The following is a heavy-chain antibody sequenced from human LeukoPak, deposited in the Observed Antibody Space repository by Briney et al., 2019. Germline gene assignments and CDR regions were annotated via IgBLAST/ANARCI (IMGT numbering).Heavy chain of an antibody. CDR3: ARETEYYDYVWGSYRYMGMDV. CDR2: ISYDGSNK. Sequence: GGSLRLSCAASGFTFSSYAMHWVRQAPGKGLEWVAVISYDGSNKYYADSVKGRFTISRDNSKNTLYLQMNSLRAEDTAVYYCARETEYYDYVWGSYRYMGMDVWGQGTTVTVSS. J-gene: IGHJ6*02. V-gene: IGHV3-30-3*01. D-gene: IGHD3-16*02. CDR1: GFTFSSYA.